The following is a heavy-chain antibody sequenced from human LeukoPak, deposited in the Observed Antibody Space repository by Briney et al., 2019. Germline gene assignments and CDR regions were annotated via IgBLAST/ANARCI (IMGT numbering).Heavy chain of an antibody. CDR3: ATSIVGAPIDY. D-gene: IGHD1-26*01. Sequence: SVKVSCKAPGGTFSSYAISWVRQAPGQGLEWMGGIIPIFGTANYAQKFQGRVTITADESTSTAYMELSSLRSEDTAVYYCATSIVGAPIDYWGQGTLVTVSS. CDR2: IIPIFGTA. CDR1: GGTFSSYA. J-gene: IGHJ4*02. V-gene: IGHV1-69*13.